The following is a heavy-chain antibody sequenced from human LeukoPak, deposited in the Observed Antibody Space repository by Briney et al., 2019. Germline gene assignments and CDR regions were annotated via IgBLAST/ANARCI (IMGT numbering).Heavy chain of an antibody. V-gene: IGHV3-15*01. CDR1: GFNFSNTW. CDR2: IKRRIDDGTT. Sequence: GGSLRLSCAASGFNFSNTWVTWVRQAPGKGLEWVGRIKRRIDDGTTDYAAPVKGRFTISRDDSKNALYLQMNSLKTEDTAVYYCTVWIWDGYTIADYWGQGTLVTVSS. CDR3: TVWIWDGYTIADY. D-gene: IGHD3-3*01. J-gene: IGHJ4*02.